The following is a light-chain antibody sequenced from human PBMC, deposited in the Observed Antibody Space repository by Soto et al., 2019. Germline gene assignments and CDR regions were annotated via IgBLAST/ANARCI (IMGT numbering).Light chain of an antibody. J-gene: IGKJ4*01. CDR1: QSVSRF. V-gene: IGKV3-11*01. Sequence: EIVLTQSPATLSLSPGERATLSCRARQSVSRFLAWYQQKSGQAPRLLIYDTSNRATGIPARFSGSGSGTDFTLTISSLEPEDFAVYYCQQHSVALTFGGGTKVDIK. CDR2: DTS. CDR3: QQHSVALT.